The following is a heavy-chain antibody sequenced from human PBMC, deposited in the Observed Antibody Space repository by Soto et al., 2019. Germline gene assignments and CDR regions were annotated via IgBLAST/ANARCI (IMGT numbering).Heavy chain of an antibody. Sequence: SVKVSCKASGYTFTSYGISWVRQAPVQGLEWMGWISAYNGNTNYAQKLQGRVTMTTDTSTSTAYMELRSLRSDDTAVYYCARVAMIVVVINWFDPWGQGTLVTVSS. J-gene: IGHJ5*02. CDR1: GYTFTSYG. CDR3: ARVAMIVVVINWFDP. CDR2: ISAYNGNT. V-gene: IGHV1-18*01. D-gene: IGHD3-22*01.